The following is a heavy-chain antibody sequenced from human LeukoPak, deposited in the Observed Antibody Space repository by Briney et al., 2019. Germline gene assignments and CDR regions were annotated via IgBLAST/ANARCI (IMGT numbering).Heavy chain of an antibody. V-gene: IGHV4-34*01. J-gene: IGHJ4*02. CDR2: INHSEST. Sequence: SETLSLTCAVYGGSFSGYYWSWIRQPPGKGLEWIGEINHSESTNYNPSLKSRVTISVDTSKNQFSLKLSSVTAADTAVYYCARHGYSSSWEGGIDYWGQGTLVTVSS. D-gene: IGHD6-13*01. CDR3: ARHGYSSSWEGGIDY. CDR1: GGSFSGYY.